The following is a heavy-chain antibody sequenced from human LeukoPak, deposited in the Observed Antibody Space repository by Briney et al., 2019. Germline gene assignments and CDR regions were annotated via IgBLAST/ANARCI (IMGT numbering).Heavy chain of an antibody. CDR2: IKKDGGDK. CDR1: GFTFSSYL. J-gene: IGHJ3*01. V-gene: IGHV3-7*01. CDR3: ARDQRAGDHVGSAFDF. Sequence: PGGSLRLSCAASGFTFSSYLMTWVRQAPGKGLEWVANIKKDGGDKYYLESVKGRFTISRDNAESLLFLQMNSLRAEDTAVYYCARDQRAGDHVGSAFDFWGPGTMVTVSS. D-gene: IGHD3-16*01.